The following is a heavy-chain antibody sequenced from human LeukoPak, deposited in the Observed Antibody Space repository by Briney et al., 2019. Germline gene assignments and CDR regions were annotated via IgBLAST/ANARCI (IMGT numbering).Heavy chain of an antibody. Sequence: GGSLRLSCAASGFTFSSYAMSWVRQAPGKGLEWVSAISGSGGSTYYADSVKGRFTISRDNSKNTLYLQMNSLRAEDTAVYYCARNYYDSSGYYGYWGQGTLVTVSS. D-gene: IGHD3-22*01. CDR3: ARNYYDSSGYYGY. V-gene: IGHV3-23*01. CDR2: ISGSGGST. J-gene: IGHJ4*02. CDR1: GFTFSSYA.